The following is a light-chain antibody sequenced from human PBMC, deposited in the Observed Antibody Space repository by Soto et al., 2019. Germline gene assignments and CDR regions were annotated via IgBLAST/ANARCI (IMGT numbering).Light chain of an antibody. V-gene: IGKV3-20*01. CDR2: GTS. Sequence: EVVLTQAPGTLSLSAGERATLSCRASQSVSSSYLAWYQQKPGQAPRFLMYGTSSRATGIPDRFSGSGSGTDFTLTISRLEPEDFAVYYCQQYGNSPWTFGQGTKVDI. J-gene: IGKJ1*01. CDR3: QQYGNSPWT. CDR1: QSVSSSY.